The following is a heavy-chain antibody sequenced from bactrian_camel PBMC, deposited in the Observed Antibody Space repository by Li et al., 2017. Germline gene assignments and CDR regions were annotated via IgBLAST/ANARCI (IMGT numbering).Heavy chain of an antibody. CDR2: NDIDGST. D-gene: IGHD4*01. CDR3: AADRTWFQCTLETISTGR. V-gene: IGHV3S55*01. CDR1: GRSNENYF. J-gene: IGHJ4*01. Sequence: HVQLVESGGGSVQAGGSLRLSCAISGRSNENYFLAWFRQPPGKEREGVAANDIDGSTTYADSVKGRFTLARETAKNTLYLQMTNLKPEDSGTYYCAADRTWFQCTLETISTGRGGRGTQVTVS.